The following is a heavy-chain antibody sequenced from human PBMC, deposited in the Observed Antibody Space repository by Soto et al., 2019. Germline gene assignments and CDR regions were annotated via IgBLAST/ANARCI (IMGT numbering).Heavy chain of an antibody. CDR3: ARGGYVGYSSSWYDY. V-gene: IGHV4-59*01. Sequence: SETLSLTCTVSGGSISSYYWSWIRQPPGKGLEWIGYIYYSGSTNYNPSLKSRVTISVDTSKNQFSLKLSSVTAADTAVYYCARGGYVGYSSSWYDYWGQGTLVTVSS. D-gene: IGHD6-13*01. CDR2: IYYSGST. J-gene: IGHJ4*02. CDR1: GGSISSYY.